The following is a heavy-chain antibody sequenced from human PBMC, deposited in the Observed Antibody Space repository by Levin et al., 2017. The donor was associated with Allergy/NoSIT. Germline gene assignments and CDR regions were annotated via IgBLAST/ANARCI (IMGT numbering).Heavy chain of an antibody. V-gene: IGHV1-69*01. J-gene: IGHJ4*02. CDR1: GDTFSSRA. Sequence: KISCEASGDTFSSRAISWVRQAPGQGLEWMGGIIPIVGTPDYAQKFHGRVTITADDATTTAYMELRGLRSEDTAVYYCASAPYNSASDSWGQGTLVTVSS. D-gene: IGHD3-22*01. CDR3: ASAPYNSASDS. CDR2: IIPIVGTP.